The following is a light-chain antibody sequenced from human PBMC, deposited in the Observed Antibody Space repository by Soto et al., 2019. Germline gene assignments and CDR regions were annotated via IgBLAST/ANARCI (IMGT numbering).Light chain of an antibody. CDR3: QQYNIYRT. Sequence: DIQMTQCPSTLSASVGDRVTITCRASKSISNWLAWYQQKPGIAPKLLIHQASTLASGVPSRFSGSASGTEFTLTISSLQPDDFATYYCQQYNIYRTFGQGTKVEIK. CDR2: QAS. J-gene: IGKJ1*01. V-gene: IGKV1-5*03. CDR1: KSISNW.